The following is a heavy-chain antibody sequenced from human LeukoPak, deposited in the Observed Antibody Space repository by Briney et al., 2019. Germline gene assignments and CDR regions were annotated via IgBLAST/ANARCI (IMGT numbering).Heavy chain of an antibody. CDR2: IKQDGSEK. V-gene: IGHV3-7*05. Sequence: PGGSLRLSCAASGFTFSSYWMSWGRQAPGKGLEWVANIKQDGSEKYYVDSVKGRFTISRDNAKNSLYLQMNSLRAEDTAVYYCARDQRYCSSSSCPWEPFDYWGQGTLVTVSS. CDR1: GFTFSSYW. D-gene: IGHD2-2*01. J-gene: IGHJ4*02. CDR3: ARDQRYCSSSSCPWEPFDY.